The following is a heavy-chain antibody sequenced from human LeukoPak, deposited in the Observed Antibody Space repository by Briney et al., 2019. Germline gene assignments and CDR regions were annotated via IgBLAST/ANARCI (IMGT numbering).Heavy chain of an antibody. CDR2: IYYSGST. D-gene: IGHD1-14*01. V-gene: IGHV4-59*08. CDR1: GASMNSYY. CDR3: ARHGTISSESYFDY. J-gene: IGHJ4*02. Sequence: SETLSLTCTVSGASMNSYYWTWIRQPPGKGLEWIGYIYYSGSTNYNPSLKSRVTGFVDTSKNQVSLRLSSVTAADTAVYYCARHGTISSESYFDYWGQGALVTVSS.